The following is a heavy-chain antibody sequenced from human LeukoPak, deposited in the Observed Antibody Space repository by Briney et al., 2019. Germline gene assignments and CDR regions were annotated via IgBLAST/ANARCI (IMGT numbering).Heavy chain of an antibody. J-gene: IGHJ4*02. Sequence: GRSLRLSCAASGFTFSSYGMHWVRQAPGKGLEWVAVIWYDGSSKYYADSVKGRFTISRDNSKNTLYLQMNSLRAEDTAVYYCARGLDYGSGSYPYYFDYWGQGTLVTVSS. V-gene: IGHV3-33*01. D-gene: IGHD3-10*01. CDR3: ARGLDYGSGSYPYYFDY. CDR2: IWYDGSSK. CDR1: GFTFSSYG.